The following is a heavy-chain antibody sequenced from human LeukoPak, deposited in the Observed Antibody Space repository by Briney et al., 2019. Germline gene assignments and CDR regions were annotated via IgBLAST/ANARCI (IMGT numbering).Heavy chain of an antibody. D-gene: IGHD6-25*01. CDR1: GFTFSGYY. CDR2: ISSSGTNI. J-gene: IGHJ4*02. CDR3: ARESTRSVDY. V-gene: IGHV3-11*01. Sequence: GGSLRLSCAASGFTFSGYYMSWIRHAPGKGLEWVSYISSSGTNIYYADSVKGRFTISRDNAKNSLYLEMNSLRAEDTAMYYCARESTRSVDYWGQGTLVTVSS.